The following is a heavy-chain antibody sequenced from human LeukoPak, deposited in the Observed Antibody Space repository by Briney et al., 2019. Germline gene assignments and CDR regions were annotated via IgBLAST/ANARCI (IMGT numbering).Heavy chain of an antibody. D-gene: IGHD6-13*01. CDR3: ARQGGSSWYDWFDP. CDR2: INHSGST. J-gene: IGHJ5*02. CDR1: GGSFSDYY. V-gene: IGHV4-34*01. Sequence: SETLSLTCGVYGGSFSDYYWTWIRQPPGKGLEWIGEINHSGSTNYNPSLMSRVTMSVDTSNNHFSLKLSSVTAADTAVYYCARQGGSSWYDWFDPWGQGTLVTVSS.